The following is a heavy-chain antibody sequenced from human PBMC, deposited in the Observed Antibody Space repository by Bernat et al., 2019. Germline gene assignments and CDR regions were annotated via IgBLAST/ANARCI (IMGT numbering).Heavy chain of an antibody. CDR3: ARSPGGGDYEFQGYYYYMDV. D-gene: IGHD4-17*01. J-gene: IGHJ6*03. CDR1: GYTFTGYG. Sequence: QVQLVQSGAEVKKPGASVKVSCKASGYTFTGYGITWVRQAPGQGLEWLGWINTNNGNTHYAQNLQGRVTVTTDTSTSTAYMELRSLRSDDTALYYCARSPGGGDYEFQGYYYYMDVWGKGTTVTVSS. V-gene: IGHV1-18*01. CDR2: INTNNGNT.